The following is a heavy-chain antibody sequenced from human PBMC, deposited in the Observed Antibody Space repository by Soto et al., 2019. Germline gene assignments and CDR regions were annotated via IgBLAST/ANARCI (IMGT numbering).Heavy chain of an antibody. CDR2: IYWDDDK. J-gene: IGHJ4*02. D-gene: IGHD3-3*01. V-gene: IGHV2-5*02. Sequence: SGPTLVNPTQTLTLTCTFPGFSLSTRGVGVGWIRQPPGKALEWLAVIYWDDDKRYSPSLKSRLTITKDTSKNQVVLTMTNMDPVDTATYYCAHLPYYDFWSGQRTFDYWGQGTLVTVSS. CDR3: AHLPYYDFWSGQRTFDY. CDR1: GFSLSTRGVG.